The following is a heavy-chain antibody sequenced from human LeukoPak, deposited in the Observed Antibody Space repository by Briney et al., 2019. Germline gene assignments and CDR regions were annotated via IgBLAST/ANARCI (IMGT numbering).Heavy chain of an antibody. J-gene: IGHJ3*02. CDR2: ISYDGSNK. V-gene: IGHV3-30-3*01. D-gene: IGHD3-3*01. Sequence: GGSLRLSCAASGFTFSSYAMHWVRQAPGKGLEWVAVISYDGSNKYYADSVKGRFTISRDNSKNTLYLQMNSLRAEDTAVYYCARGATDAFWSGYYGPNDAFDIWGHGTMVTVSS. CDR3: ARGATDAFWSGYYGPNDAFDI. CDR1: GFTFSSYA.